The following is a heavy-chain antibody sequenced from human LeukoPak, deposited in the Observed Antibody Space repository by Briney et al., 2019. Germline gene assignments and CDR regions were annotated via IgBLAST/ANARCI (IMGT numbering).Heavy chain of an antibody. CDR1: VGSISSGDYY. Sequence: SQTLSLTCTVSVGSISSGDYYLSWIRQPPGKGLECSVYIYYSGSTYYNPSLKSRVTISVDTSNNQFSVKLSSVTAADTAVYSCDSFTHCSSTRCYVDDDYWGQGTLVTVSS. CDR3: DSFTHCSSTRCYVDDDY. V-gene: IGHV4-30-4*01. J-gene: IGHJ4*02. D-gene: IGHD2-2*01. CDR2: IYYSGST.